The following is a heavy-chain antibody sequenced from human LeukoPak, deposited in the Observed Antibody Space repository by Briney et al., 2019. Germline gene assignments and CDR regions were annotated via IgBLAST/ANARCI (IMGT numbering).Heavy chain of an antibody. V-gene: IGHV4-59*01. Sequence: SETLSLTCTVSGGSISSYYWSWIRQAPVKGLEWIGYIYYSVSTNYNPSLKSRVTISVDTSKNQFSLKLSSVTAADTAVYYCARARYCSSTSCYPTPYYFDYWGQGTLVTVSS. CDR3: ARARYCSSTSCYPTPYYFDY. J-gene: IGHJ4*02. CDR1: GGSISSYY. CDR2: IYYSVST. D-gene: IGHD2-2*01.